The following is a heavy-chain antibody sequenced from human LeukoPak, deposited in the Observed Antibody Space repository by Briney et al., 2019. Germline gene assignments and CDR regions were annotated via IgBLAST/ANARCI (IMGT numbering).Heavy chain of an antibody. J-gene: IGHJ4*02. CDR3: AEGVTGFDY. CDR2: IKSDGSSS. Sequence: GGSLRLSCAASGFTFSSYFWMHWVRQAPGKGLVWVSRIKSDGSSSAYADSVKGRFTISRDNAKNSLYLQMNTLRAEDTAVYYCAEGVTGFDYWGQETLVIVSS. V-gene: IGHV3-74*01. D-gene: IGHD5-18*01. CDR1: GFTFSSYFW.